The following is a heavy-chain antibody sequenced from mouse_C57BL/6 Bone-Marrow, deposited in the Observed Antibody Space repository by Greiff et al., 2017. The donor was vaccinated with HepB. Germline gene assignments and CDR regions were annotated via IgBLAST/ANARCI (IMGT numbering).Heavy chain of an antibody. V-gene: IGHV1-59*01. J-gene: IGHJ4*01. CDR1: GYTFTSYW. CDR2: IDPSDSYT. CDR3: ASYYF. Sequence: QVQLQQPGAELVRPGTSVKLSCKASGYTFTSYWMHWVKQRPGQGLEWIGVIDPSDSYTNYNQKFKGKAILTVDTSSSTAYMQLSSLTSEDSAVYYCASYYFWGQGTSVTVSS. D-gene: IGHD1-1*01.